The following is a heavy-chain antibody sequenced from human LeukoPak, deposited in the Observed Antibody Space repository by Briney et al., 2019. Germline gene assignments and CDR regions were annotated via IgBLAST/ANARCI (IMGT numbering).Heavy chain of an antibody. CDR3: AKDDYYDSSGYWSAEYFQH. V-gene: IGHV3-23*01. CDR1: GFTFSSYA. D-gene: IGHD3-22*01. J-gene: IGHJ1*01. Sequence: GGFLRLSCAASGFTFSSYAMSWVRQAPGKGLEWVSAISGSGGSTYYADSVKGRFTISRDNSKNTLYLQMNSLRAEDTAVYYCAKDDYYDSSGYWSAEYFQHWGQGTLVTVSS. CDR2: ISGSGGST.